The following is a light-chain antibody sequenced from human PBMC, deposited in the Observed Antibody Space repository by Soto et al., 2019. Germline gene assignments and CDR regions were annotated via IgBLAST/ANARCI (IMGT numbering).Light chain of an antibody. CDR2: DAS. Sequence: DIALTQSAATLSLSPGERATLSCKASQSVSSSLAWYHQKSGQAPRLVIYDASKRATGIPARFSGSGSGTDCTLIISSLDPEDVAVYYCQHRSKWPITFGQGTRLEIK. V-gene: IGKV3-11*01. CDR3: QHRSKWPIT. J-gene: IGKJ5*01. CDR1: QSVSSS.